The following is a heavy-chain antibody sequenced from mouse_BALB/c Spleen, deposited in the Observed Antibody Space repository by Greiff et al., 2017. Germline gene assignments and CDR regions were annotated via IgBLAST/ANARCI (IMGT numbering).Heavy chain of an antibody. Sequence: EVKLVESGGGLVKPGGSLKLSCAASGFPFSSYAMSWVRQTPEKRLEWVASISSGGSTYYPDSVKGRFTISRDNARNILYLQMSSLRSEDTAMYYCARDYYGSSYVGAMDYWGQGTSVTVSS. V-gene: IGHV5-6-5*01. CDR3: ARDYYGSSYVGAMDY. CDR1: GFPFSSYA. CDR2: ISSGGST. J-gene: IGHJ4*01. D-gene: IGHD1-1*01.